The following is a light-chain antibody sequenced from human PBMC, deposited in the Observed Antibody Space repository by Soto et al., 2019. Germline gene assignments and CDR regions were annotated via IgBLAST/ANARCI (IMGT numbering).Light chain of an antibody. J-gene: IGKJ1*01. CDR2: DAS. CDR1: QSVSSY. V-gene: IGKV3-11*01. CDR3: QQRSSWPRT. Sequence: EIVLTQSPATQSLSPGERATLSCRASQSVSSYLAWYQQKPGQVPRLVIYDASNRATGIPGRFSGSGSGTDFTLTISSLEPEDFGVYYCQQRSSWPRTFGQGTKVEIK.